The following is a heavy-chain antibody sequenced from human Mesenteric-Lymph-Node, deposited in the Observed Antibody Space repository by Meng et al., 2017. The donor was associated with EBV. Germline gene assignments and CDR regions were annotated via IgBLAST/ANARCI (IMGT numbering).Heavy chain of an antibody. CDR2: VYYSGST. D-gene: IGHD3-10*01. Sequence: HAQLQGSGPGLVKPSETLSLTCTFSGGSVSSTSYYWSWIRQPPGKRLEWIGYVYYSGSTNYNPSLKSRVTISVDTSKNQFSLNLYSVTAADTAVYYCARENPARGNWFDPWGQGALVTVSS. CDR1: GGSVSSTSYY. V-gene: IGHV4-61*01. CDR3: ARENPARGNWFDP. J-gene: IGHJ5*02.